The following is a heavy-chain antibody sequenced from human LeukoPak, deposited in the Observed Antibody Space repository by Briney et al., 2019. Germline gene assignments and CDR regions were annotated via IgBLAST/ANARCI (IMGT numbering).Heavy chain of an antibody. CDR2: IIPILGIA. D-gene: IGHD4-17*01. J-gene: IGHJ4*02. CDR1: GGTFSSYA. V-gene: IGHV1-69*04. CDR3: ARTTVTTGFDY. Sequence: SSVKVSCKASGGTFSSYAISWVRQAPGQGLEWMGRIIPILGIANYAQKFQGRVTITADKSTSTAYMELSSLRSEDTAVYYCARTTVTTGFDYWGQGTLVTVSS.